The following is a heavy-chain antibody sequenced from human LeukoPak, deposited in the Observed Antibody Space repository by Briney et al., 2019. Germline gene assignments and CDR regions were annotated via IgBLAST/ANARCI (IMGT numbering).Heavy chain of an antibody. J-gene: IGHJ4*02. CDR3: ARGHGDPLFDY. CDR2: VSYSGST. V-gene: IGHV4-59*01. CDR1: RGSISSYY. Sequence: SETLSLTCTVSRGSISSYYWSWIRQPPGKGLEWIGYVSYSGSTNSSPSLKSRVTISVDTSKKQFSLKLSSVTAADTAVYYCARGHGDPLFDYWGQGILVTVSS. D-gene: IGHD4-17*01.